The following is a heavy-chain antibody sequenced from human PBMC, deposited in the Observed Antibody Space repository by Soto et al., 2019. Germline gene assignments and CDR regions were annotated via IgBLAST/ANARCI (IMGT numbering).Heavy chain of an antibody. Sequence: ASVKVSCKASGYTFTGYYMHWVRQAPGQGLEWMGWINPNSGGTNYAQKFRGRVTMTRDTSISTAYMELSRLRSDDTAVYYCAREGSQLGDYYYYYGMDVWGQGTTVTVSS. V-gene: IGHV1-2*02. CDR2: INPNSGGT. CDR3: AREGSQLGDYYYYYGMDV. CDR1: GYTFTGYY. D-gene: IGHD6-13*01. J-gene: IGHJ6*02.